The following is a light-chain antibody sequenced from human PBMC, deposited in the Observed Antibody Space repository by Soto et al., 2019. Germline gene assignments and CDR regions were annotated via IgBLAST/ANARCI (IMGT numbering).Light chain of an antibody. CDR2: GAS. J-gene: IGKJ5*01. Sequence: EIVLTQSPGTLSLSPGERATLSCRASQSVSNNYLAWYQQKPGQAPRLLXYGASTRATGIPARFSGSGSGTEFTLTISSLQSEDFAVYYCQQYNNWPPITFGQGTRLEIK. CDR1: QSVSNN. V-gene: IGKV3-15*01. CDR3: QQYNNWPPIT.